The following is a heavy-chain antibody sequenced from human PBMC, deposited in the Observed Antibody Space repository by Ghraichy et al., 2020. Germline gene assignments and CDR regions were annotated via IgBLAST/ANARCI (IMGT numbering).Heavy chain of an antibody. CDR2: IIPIFGTA. V-gene: IGHV1-69*13. J-gene: IGHJ4*02. D-gene: IGHD3-22*01. Sequence: SVKVSCKASGGTFSSYAISWVRQAPGQGLEWMGGIIPIFGTANYAQKFQGRVTITADESTSTAYMELSSLRSEDTAVYYCARDGDNYDSSGYWGQGTLVTVSS. CDR3: ARDGDNYDSSGY. CDR1: GGTFSSYA.